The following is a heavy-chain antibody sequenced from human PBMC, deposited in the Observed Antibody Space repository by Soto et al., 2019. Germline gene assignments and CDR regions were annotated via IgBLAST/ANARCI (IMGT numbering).Heavy chain of an antibody. V-gene: IGHV3-30*18. Sequence: GGSLRLSCAASGFTFSSYGMHWVRQAPGKGLERVAVISYDGSNKYYADSVKGRFTISRDNTKNTLYLQMNSLRAEDTAVYYCAKAGHSGCSYADPPRSIDYWGQGTLVTVSS. J-gene: IGHJ4*02. CDR1: GFTFSSYG. D-gene: IGHD1-26*01. CDR3: AKAGHSGCSYADPPRSIDY. CDR2: ISYDGSNK.